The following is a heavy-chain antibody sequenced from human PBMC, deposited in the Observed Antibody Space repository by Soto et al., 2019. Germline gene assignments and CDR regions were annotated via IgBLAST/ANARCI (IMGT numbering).Heavy chain of an antibody. CDR3: ARGLSGGSSGYYYY. Sequence: GASVKVSCKASGYTFTSYGISWVRQAPGQGLEWMGWISAYNGNTNYAQKFQGRVTMTTDTSTTTAYMELRNLRSDDTAVYYCARGLSGGSSGYYYYWGQGTLVTVSS. CDR1: GYTFTSYG. J-gene: IGHJ4*02. CDR2: ISAYNGNT. D-gene: IGHD3-22*01. V-gene: IGHV1-18*01.